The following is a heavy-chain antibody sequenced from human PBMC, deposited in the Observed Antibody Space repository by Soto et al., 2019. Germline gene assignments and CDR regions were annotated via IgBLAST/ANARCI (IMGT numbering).Heavy chain of an antibody. V-gene: IGHV1-3*01. J-gene: IGHJ4*02. CDR2: INADNGNT. CDR1: GYTFTSYA. Sequence: QVQLVQSGAEVKKPGASVKVSCKASGYTFTSYAMHWVRQAPGQRLEWMGWINADNGNTKYSQKFQGRVTITSDISASTAYMELRSLRSEDTAVYYCARDSLTAALDYWGQGTLVTVSS. CDR3: ARDSLTAALDY.